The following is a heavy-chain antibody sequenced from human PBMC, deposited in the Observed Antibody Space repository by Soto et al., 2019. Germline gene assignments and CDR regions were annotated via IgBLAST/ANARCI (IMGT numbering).Heavy chain of an antibody. V-gene: IGHV4-30-2*01. D-gene: IGHD6-13*01. CDR2: IYHSGST. CDR3: ARAVSDSSSWYLIWFDP. Sequence: KPSETLSLTCAVSGGSISSGGYSWSWIRQPPGKGLEWIGYIYHSGSTYYNPSLKSRVTISVDRSKNQFSLKLSSVTAADTAAYYCARAVSDSSSWYLIWFDPWGQGTLVTVSS. J-gene: IGHJ5*02. CDR1: GGSISSGGYS.